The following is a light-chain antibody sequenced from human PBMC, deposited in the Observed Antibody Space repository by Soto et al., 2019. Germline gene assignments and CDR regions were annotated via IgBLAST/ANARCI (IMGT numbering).Light chain of an antibody. CDR1: QSVSSN. V-gene: IGKV3-20*01. J-gene: IGKJ5*01. CDR2: GAS. CDR3: QHYGSSPT. Sequence: IVMTQSPATLSLVPGERATLSCRASQSVSSNLAWYQHKPGQAPRLLTYGASTRATGIPARFSGSGSGTDFPLTISRLDPEVFAVYYCQHYGSSPTFGQGTRLEIK.